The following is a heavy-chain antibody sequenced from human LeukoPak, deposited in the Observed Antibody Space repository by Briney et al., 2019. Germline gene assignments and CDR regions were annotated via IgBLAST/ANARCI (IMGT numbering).Heavy chain of an antibody. Sequence: GGPLRLSCTVSGFPFGSEAMSWVRQAPGRGLEWVSSISPAGGTTYYADSVKGRLTISRDNSKNTLYVQMNSLRVEDTAVYYCAKSRSGSSNWALRIFDNWGQGTLVTVSS. J-gene: IGHJ4*02. V-gene: IGHV3-23*01. CDR3: AKSRSGSSNWALRIFDN. D-gene: IGHD6-13*01. CDR1: GFPFGSEA. CDR2: ISPAGGTT.